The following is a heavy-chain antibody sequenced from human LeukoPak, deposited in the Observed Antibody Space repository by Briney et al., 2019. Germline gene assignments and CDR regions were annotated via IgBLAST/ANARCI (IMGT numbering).Heavy chain of an antibody. D-gene: IGHD7-27*01. CDR2: MDEDGSGT. CDR3: ARDPAWGAIDY. J-gene: IGHJ4*02. V-gene: IGHV3-7*01. Sequence: PGGSLRLSCTASGFTFGDYAMSWVRQTPGKGLEWVADMDEDGSGTYYVDSVKGRFTVSRDNAKNSLYLQMSSLRAEDTAVYYCARDPAWGAIDYWGQGTLVTVSS. CDR1: GFTFGDYA.